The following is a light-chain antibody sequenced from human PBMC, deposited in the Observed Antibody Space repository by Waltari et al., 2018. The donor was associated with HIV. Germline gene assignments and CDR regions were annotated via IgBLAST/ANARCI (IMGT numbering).Light chain of an antibody. CDR3: AVWDDSLSAVV. J-gene: IGLJ2*01. V-gene: IGLV1-47*01. CDR2: RDT. CDR1: SSNIGNRY. Sequence: QSVLTQPPSASGTPGQMVTISCSGSSSNIGNRYTYCNRTLPGTDPKFLIYRDTQRPSGVPDRFSGSKSGTSASLAISGLRSEDEADYYCAVWDDSLSAVVFGAGTKLTVL.